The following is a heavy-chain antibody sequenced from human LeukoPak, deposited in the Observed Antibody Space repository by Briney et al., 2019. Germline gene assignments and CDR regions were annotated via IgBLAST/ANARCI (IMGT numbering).Heavy chain of an antibody. J-gene: IGHJ4*02. Sequence: GESLKISCKGSGYSFTSYWIGWVRQAPGQRLEWMGWINAGNSNTKYSQKFQGRVTITRDTSASTAYMELSSLRSEDTAVYYCARPSRWLQFGFDYWGQGTLVTVSS. CDR3: ARPSRWLQFGFDY. V-gene: IGHV1-3*01. CDR1: GYSFTSYW. D-gene: IGHD5-24*01. CDR2: INAGNSNT.